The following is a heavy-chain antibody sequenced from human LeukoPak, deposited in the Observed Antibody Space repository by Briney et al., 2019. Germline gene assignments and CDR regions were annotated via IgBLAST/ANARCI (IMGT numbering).Heavy chain of an antibody. J-gene: IGHJ4*02. CDR2: ISWNSGSI. CDR1: GFTFDDYA. CDR3: AKDDGGSFDY. V-gene: IGHV3-9*01. Sequence: GRSLRLSCAASGFTFDDYAMHWVRHAPGKGLEWVSGISWNSGSIGYADSVKGRFTISRDNAKNSLYLQMNSLRAEDTALYYCAKDDGGSFDYWGQGTLVTVSS.